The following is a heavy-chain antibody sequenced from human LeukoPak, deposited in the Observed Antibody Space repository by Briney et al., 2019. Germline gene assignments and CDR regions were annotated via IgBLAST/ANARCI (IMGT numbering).Heavy chain of an antibody. V-gene: IGHV4-34*01. CDR1: GGSFSGYY. CDR3: ARVGILTGYYRYFDY. D-gene: IGHD3-9*01. J-gene: IGHJ4*02. CDR2: INHSGST. Sequence: SETLSLTCAVYGGSFSGYYWSWIRQPPGKGLEWIGEINHSGSTNYNPSLKSRVTISVDTSKNQFSLKLSSVTAADTAVYYCARVGILTGYYRYFDYWVQGTLVTVSS.